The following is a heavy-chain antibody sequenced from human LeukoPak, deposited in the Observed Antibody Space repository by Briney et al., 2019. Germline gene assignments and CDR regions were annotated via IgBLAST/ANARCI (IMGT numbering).Heavy chain of an antibody. CDR3: ARAVRDYYDSSGYYLDY. CDR2: IYHSGST. J-gene: IGHJ4*02. Sequence: SETLSLTCAVSGGSISSGGYSGSWIRQPPGKGLELIGYIYHSGSTYYNPSLTSRVTISVDRSKNQCSLKLSSVTAADTAVNYWARAVRDYYDSSGYYLDYWGQGTLVTVSS. CDR1: GGSISSGGYS. D-gene: IGHD3-22*01. V-gene: IGHV4-30-2*01.